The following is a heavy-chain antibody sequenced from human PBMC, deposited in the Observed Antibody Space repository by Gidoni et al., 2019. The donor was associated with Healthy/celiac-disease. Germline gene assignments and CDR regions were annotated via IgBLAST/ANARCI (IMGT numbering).Heavy chain of an antibody. CDR3: AHMGDYTTIMSFDI. J-gene: IGHJ3*02. CDR1: GFSLSTSGVG. D-gene: IGHD2-2*02. Sequence: QITVKESGPTLVKPTQTLTLTCTFSGFSLSTSGVGVGWLRKPPGKALEWLALIYWDDDKRYGPSLKSMLTITKDTPKNHVVLTMTNMDPLDTATYYCAHMGDYTTIMSFDILGQGTIVTVSS. CDR2: IYWDDDK. V-gene: IGHV2-5*05.